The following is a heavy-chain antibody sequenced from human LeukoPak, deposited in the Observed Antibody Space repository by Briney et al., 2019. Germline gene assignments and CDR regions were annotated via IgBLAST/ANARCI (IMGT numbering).Heavy chain of an antibody. CDR2: ISHSSSYK. D-gene: IGHD3-22*01. CDR3: ARAPVIVMHDWYFDL. CDR1: GLTFRNYS. V-gene: IGHV3-21*01. J-gene: IGHJ2*01. Sequence: GGSLRLSCVASGLTFRNYSLNWVRQAPGKGLEWVSSISHSSSYKYYVDSVKGRFTISRDNAKKSLYLQMNSLRAEDTAIYYCARAPVIVMHDWYFDLWGRGTLVTVSS.